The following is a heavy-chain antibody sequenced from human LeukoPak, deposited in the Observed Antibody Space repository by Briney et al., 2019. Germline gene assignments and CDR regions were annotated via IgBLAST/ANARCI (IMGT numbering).Heavy chain of an antibody. J-gene: IGHJ3*01. CDR3: AILDRLVGDDPVDF. CDR2: IDPEDGET. V-gene: IGHV1-69-2*01. Sequence: ASVKVSCKASGYTCSYYYIHWFQQAPGEGLQWMGRIDPEDGETFYSENFQGRVTMNADATTDTAYMDLSSLKYEDTAVYFCAILDRLVGDDPVDFWGQGTMVVVSS. CDR1: GYTCSYYY. D-gene: IGHD3-16*01.